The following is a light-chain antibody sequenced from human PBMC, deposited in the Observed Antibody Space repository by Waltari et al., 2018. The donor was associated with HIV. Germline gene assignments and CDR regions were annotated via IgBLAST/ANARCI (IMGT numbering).Light chain of an antibody. CDR2: GVN. V-gene: IGLV2-8*01. CDR3: SSFAGTNSHVV. Sequence: QSALTQPPSASGSPGQSITISCTGTSSDISEYSYVSWYHHHPGKARNIIIFGVNERPSGVPDRFSGSKSVNTASLTVSGLQAEDEADYYCSSFAGTNSHVVFGGGTKLTVL. CDR1: SSDISEYSY. J-gene: IGLJ2*01.